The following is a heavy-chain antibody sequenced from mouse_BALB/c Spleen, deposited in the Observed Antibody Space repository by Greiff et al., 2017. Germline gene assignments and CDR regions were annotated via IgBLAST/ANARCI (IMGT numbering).Heavy chain of an antibody. CDR1: GYTFTDYA. CDR2: ISTYYGDA. D-gene: IGHD2-1*01. J-gene: IGHJ3*01. CDR3: ASEGGNYEFAY. V-gene: IGHV1S137*01. Sequence: QVQLKESGAELVRPGVSVKISCKGSGYTFTDYAMHWVKQSHAKSLEWIGVISTYYGDASYNQKFKGKATMTVDKSSSTAYMELARLTSEDSAIYYCASEGGNYEFAYWGQGTLVTVSA.